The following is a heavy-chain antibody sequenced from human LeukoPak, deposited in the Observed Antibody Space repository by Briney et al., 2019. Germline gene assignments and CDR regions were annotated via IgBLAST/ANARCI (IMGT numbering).Heavy chain of an antibody. V-gene: IGHV4-34*01. J-gene: IGHJ6*03. Sequence: SQSLSLTCAVYGGSFSVYYWSSIRQPPGKGLEWIGEIDHSVSTKYNPSLKSRVTISVDTYNTQFCVQLSSVTAADTAVYYCGRTVEYSGSSGPRRYYYYYYDMGVWGKGTTVTVSS. CDR1: GGSFSVYY. CDR3: GRTVEYSGSSGPRRYYYYYYDMGV. CDR2: IDHSVST. D-gene: IGHD6-6*01.